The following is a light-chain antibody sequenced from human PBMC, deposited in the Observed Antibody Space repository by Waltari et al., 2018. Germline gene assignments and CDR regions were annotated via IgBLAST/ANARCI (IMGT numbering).Light chain of an antibody. CDR2: KVS. J-gene: IGKJ2*01. V-gene: IGKV2-30*02. Sequence: DVVMTQSPLSLPVTLGQPASISCRSSQSLVHSDGNTYLNWFQQRPGQSPRRLIYKVSNRDSGVPDRFSGSGSGTDFTLKISRVEAEDVGGYYCMQGTHWPPETFGQGTKLEIK. CDR1: QSLVHSDGNTY. CDR3: MQGTHWPPET.